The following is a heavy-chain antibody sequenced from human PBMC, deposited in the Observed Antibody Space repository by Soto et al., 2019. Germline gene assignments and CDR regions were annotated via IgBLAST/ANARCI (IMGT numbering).Heavy chain of an antibody. CDR1: GYTLTGDY. CDR2: INPSGGST. D-gene: IGHD5-18*01. J-gene: IGHJ4*02. V-gene: IGHV1-46*03. CDR3: ARGGLDTPMGRFDY. Sequence: ASVKVSCKASGYTLTGDYMDWVRQAPGQGLEWMGIINPSGGSTSYAQKFQGRVTMTRDTSTSTVYMELSSLRSEDTAVYYCARGGLDTPMGRFDYWGQGTLVTVSS.